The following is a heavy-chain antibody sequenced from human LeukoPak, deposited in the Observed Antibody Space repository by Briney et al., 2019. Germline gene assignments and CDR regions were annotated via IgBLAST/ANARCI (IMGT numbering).Heavy chain of an antibody. J-gene: IGHJ4*02. CDR2: ISAYNGNT. D-gene: IGHD5-24*01. Sequence: ASVKVSCKASGYTFTSYGISWVRQAPGQGLEWMGWISAYNGNTNYAQKLQGRVTMTTDTSTSTAYMELRSLRSDDTAVYYCAREGPFRDGYNKYYFDYWGQGTLLTVSS. CDR1: GYTFTSYG. CDR3: AREGPFRDGYNKYYFDY. V-gene: IGHV1-18*01.